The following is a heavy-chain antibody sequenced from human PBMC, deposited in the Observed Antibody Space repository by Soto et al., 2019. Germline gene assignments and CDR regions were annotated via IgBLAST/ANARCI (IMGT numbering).Heavy chain of an antibody. CDR3: ARVRYDRSGVDH. CDR2: NSHSGIT. V-gene: IGHV4-4*02. D-gene: IGHD3-22*01. Sequence: QVQLQESGPGLVRPSGALSVTCAVSGDSISRSHWWSWVRQSPGKGLEWIGENSHSGITNYNPSLKSRVTISGDKSKNQLSLKLTSVTAADTAVYYCARVRYDRSGVDHWGQGTLVSVSS. J-gene: IGHJ4*02. CDR1: GDSISRSHW.